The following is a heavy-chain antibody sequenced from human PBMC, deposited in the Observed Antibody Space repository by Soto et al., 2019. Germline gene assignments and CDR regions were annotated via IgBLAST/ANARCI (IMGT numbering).Heavy chain of an antibody. J-gene: IGHJ4*02. CDR2: IYDSGST. D-gene: IGHD3-22*01. CDR1: GGSISSSGYY. V-gene: IGHV4-31*03. CDR3: AREVPYYYDSTASYSSRLDS. Sequence: TLSLTCTVSGGSISSSGYYWSWIRQHPGKGLEWIGYIYDSGSTYYNPSLRSRVSISIDTSKNQFSLKLRSVTAADTARYYCAREVPYYYDSTASYSSRLDSWGQGNLVTVSS.